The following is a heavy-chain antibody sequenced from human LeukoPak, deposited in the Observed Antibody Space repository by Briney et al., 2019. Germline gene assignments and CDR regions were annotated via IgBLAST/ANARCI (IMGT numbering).Heavy chain of an antibody. V-gene: IGHV3-30*02. Sequence: GGSLRLSCAASGFTFSCYGMHWVRQAPGKGLEWVAFIRYDGSNKYYADSVKGRFTISRDNAKNSLYLQMNSLRAEDTAVYYCVRSSWYGGAFDIWGQGTMVTVSS. D-gene: IGHD6-13*01. CDR3: VRSSWYGGAFDI. J-gene: IGHJ3*02. CDR1: GFTFSCYG. CDR2: IRYDGSNK.